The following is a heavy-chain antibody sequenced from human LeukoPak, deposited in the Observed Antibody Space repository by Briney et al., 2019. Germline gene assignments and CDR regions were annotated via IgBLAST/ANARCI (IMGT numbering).Heavy chain of an antibody. CDR2: MNPNSGNT. CDR1: EYTFTSYD. J-gene: IGHJ4*02. D-gene: IGHD6-6*01. V-gene: IGHV1-8*01. Sequence: GASVKVSCKASEYTFTSYDINWVRQATGQGLEWMGWMNPNSGNTGYAQKFQGRVTMTRVISISTAYMELNNLTSEDTAVYYCARGSWGEIAGRKSFEFWGQGSLVTVSS. CDR3: ARGSWGEIAGRKSFEF.